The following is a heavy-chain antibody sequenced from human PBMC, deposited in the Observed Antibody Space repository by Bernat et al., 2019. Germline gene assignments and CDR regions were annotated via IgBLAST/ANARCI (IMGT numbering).Heavy chain of an antibody. CDR2: VNHSGST. D-gene: IGHD1-26*01. J-gene: IGHJ4*02. CDR3: AVGPDY. Sequence: QVQLQQWGAGLLKPSETLSLSCAVYGGSYSDYYWSWIRQPPGKGLEWIGEVNHSGSTNYNPSLKSRVTISVDTSKNHFSLKLSSVTAADTAMYYCAVGPDYWGQGTLVTVSS. CDR1: GGSYSDYY. V-gene: IGHV4-34*01.